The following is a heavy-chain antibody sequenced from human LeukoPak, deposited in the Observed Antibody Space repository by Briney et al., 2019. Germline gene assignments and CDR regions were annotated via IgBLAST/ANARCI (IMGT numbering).Heavy chain of an antibody. Sequence: VGSLRLSCAASGFTFSSYAMSWVRQAPGKGLEWVATVLDSGKYAEPVKGRFTISRDHCKNTLYLQMNSLRADDTAVYYCAKGGGRRLADAFDIWGRGTMVSVSS. J-gene: IGHJ3*02. CDR1: GFTFSSYA. CDR3: AKGGGRRLADAFDI. D-gene: IGHD1-26*01. V-gene: IGHV3-23*01. CDR2: VLDSG.